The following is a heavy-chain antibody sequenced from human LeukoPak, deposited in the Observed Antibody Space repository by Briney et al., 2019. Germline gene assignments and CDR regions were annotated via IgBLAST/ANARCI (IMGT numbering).Heavy chain of an antibody. D-gene: IGHD6-19*01. V-gene: IGHV1-69*13. J-gene: IGHJ4*02. Sequence: GASVKVSCKASGGTFSSYAISWVRQAPGQGLEWMGGIVPIFGTANYAQKFQGRVTITADESTSTAYMELSSLRSEDTAVYYCARGGEYRLGYSSGWYGGGFDYWGQRTLVTVSS. CDR3: ARGGEYRLGYSSGWYGGGFDY. CDR2: IVPIFGTA. CDR1: GGTFSSYA.